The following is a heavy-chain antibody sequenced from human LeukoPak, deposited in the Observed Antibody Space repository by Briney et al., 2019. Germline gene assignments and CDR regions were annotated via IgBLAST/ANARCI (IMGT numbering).Heavy chain of an antibody. CDR2: INPNSGGT. J-gene: IGHJ6*03. D-gene: IGHD3-16*01. V-gene: IGHV1-2*02. CDR3: ARDSRALTYSGYMDV. CDR1: GYTFTGYY. Sequence: ASVKVSCKASGYTFTGYYMHWVRQAPGQGLEWMGWINPNSGGTNYAQKFQGRVTMTRDTSISTAYMELSRLRSDDTAVYYCARDSRALTYSGYMDVWGKGTTVTISS.